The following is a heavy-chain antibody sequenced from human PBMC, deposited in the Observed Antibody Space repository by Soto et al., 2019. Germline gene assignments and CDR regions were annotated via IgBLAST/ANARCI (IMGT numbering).Heavy chain of an antibody. J-gene: IGHJ4*02. CDR2: VSHSGNT. Sequence: QVHLEQRGAGLLKPSETLSLTCTVSGGSFTGHFWSWVRQPPGKGLVWIGEVSHSGNTKYYPSLRSRVTLSVDSSKNQISLALTSVTAADTAVYYCARAKFESTGSHQFDIWGQGTLVTVSS. D-gene: IGHD7-27*01. CDR3: ARAKFESTGSHQFDI. CDR1: GGSFTGHF. V-gene: IGHV4-34*02.